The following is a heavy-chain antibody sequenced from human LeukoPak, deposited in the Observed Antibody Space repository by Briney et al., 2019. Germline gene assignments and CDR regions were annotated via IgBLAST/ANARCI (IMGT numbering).Heavy chain of an antibody. CDR1: GFTFSSYA. CDR3: AKAHCSSTSCYSYYMDV. Sequence: GGSLRLSCAASGFTFSSYAMSWVRQAPGKGLEWVSAISGSGGSTYYADSVKGRFTISRDNSKNTLYLQMNSLRAEDTAVYYCAKAHCSSTSCYSYYMDVWGKGTTVTVSS. V-gene: IGHV3-23*01. D-gene: IGHD2-2*02. J-gene: IGHJ6*03. CDR2: ISGSGGST.